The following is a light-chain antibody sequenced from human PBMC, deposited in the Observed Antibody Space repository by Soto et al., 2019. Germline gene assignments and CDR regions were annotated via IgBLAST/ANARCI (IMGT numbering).Light chain of an antibody. CDR2: EVV. CDR1: KNDIGVYDF. J-gene: IGLJ1*01. CDR3: KSYAGSNTYV. V-gene: IGLV2-8*01. Sequence: SALTQPPSASGSPGQSVTISCTGTKNDIGVYDFVSWYQHYPGKAPRLIIYEVVQRPSGVPDRFSGSKSGNTASLTVSGLQAADEADYFCKSYAGSNTYVFGSGTKLTVL.